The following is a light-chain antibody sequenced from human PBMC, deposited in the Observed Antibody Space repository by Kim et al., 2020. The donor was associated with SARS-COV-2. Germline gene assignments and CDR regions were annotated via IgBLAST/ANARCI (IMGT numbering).Light chain of an antibody. CDR3: LQDYSYPWT. CDR1: QDVRID. J-gene: IGKJ1*01. CDR2: AAS. V-gene: IGKV1-6*02. Sequence: AIQMTQSPSSLSASVGDRVTITCRASQDVRIDLGWYQQRPGSAPKLLIYAASILQSGVPSRFSGSGSGTAFTLTINSLQPEDFATYFCLQDYSYPWTFGRGTKVDIK.